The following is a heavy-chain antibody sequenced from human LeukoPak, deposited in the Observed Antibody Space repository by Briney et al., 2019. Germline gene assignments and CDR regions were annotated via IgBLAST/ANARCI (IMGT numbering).Heavy chain of an antibody. J-gene: IGHJ5*02. CDR2: INHSGST. CDR1: GGSISSSSYY. D-gene: IGHD3-22*01. CDR3: ARARRYYYDSSGYHNWFDP. Sequence: SETLSLTCTVSGGSISSSSYYWSWIRQPPGKGLEWIGEINHSGSTNYNPSLKSRVTISVDTSKNQFSLKLSSVTAADTAVYYCARARRYYYDSSGYHNWFDPWGQGTLVTVSS. V-gene: IGHV4-39*07.